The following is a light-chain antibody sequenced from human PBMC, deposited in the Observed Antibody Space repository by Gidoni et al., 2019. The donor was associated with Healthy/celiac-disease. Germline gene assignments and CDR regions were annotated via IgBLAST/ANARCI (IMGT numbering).Light chain of an antibody. CDR3: QQYDNLPSIT. V-gene: IGKV1-33*01. CDR2: DAS. CDR1: QDISNY. Sequence: DIQMTKSPSSLSASVGDRVTITCQASQDISNYLNWYQQKPGKAPKLLIYDASNLETGVPSRFSVSGSGTDFTFTISSLQPEDIATYYCQQYDNLPSITFGQGTRLEIK. J-gene: IGKJ5*01.